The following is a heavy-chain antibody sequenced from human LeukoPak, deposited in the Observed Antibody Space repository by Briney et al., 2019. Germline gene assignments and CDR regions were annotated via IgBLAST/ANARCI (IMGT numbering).Heavy chain of an antibody. Sequence: PGGSLRLSCVASGLTFDDSAMHWVRQAPGKGLEWVSLISEDGGSKFSADSVKGRFRLSRNNSKNSLYIQINSIRSETTAVYFGAKDSGKFDYWGQGSLVAVSS. V-gene: IGHV3-43*02. CDR2: ISEDGGSK. J-gene: IGHJ4*02. CDR3: AKDSGKFDY. CDR1: GLTFDDSA.